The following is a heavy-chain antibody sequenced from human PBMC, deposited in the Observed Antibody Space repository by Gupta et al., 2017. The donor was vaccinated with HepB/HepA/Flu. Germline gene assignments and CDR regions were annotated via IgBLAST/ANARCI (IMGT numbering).Heavy chain of an antibody. CDR2: INTYNSDT. V-gene: IGHV1-18*01. CDR3: ARGQASNY. CDR1: GYTFTTYN. D-gene: IGHD2-2*01. J-gene: IGHJ1*01. Sequence: QVYLVQSGAEVKKPGASVKVSCKASGYTFTTYNITWLRQAPGQGFEWMGTINTYNSDTDYAQRLQDRVTMTTDPSAGTAYLVVKNLRSDDTALYFCARGQASNYWGQGTLVIVSS.